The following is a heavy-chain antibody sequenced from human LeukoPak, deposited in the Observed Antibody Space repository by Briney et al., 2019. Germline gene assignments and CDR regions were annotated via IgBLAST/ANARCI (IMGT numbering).Heavy chain of an antibody. CDR3: ARDHYYYDSSGYPYLDY. D-gene: IGHD3-22*01. Sequence: GGSLRLSCAASGFTFSSYSMNWVRQAPGKGLEWVSSISSSSSYIYYADSVKGRFTISRDNAKNSLYLQMNSLRAEDTAVYYCARDHYYYDSSGYPYLDYWGQGTLVTVSS. CDR1: GFTFSSYS. V-gene: IGHV3-21*01. J-gene: IGHJ4*02. CDR2: ISSSSSYI.